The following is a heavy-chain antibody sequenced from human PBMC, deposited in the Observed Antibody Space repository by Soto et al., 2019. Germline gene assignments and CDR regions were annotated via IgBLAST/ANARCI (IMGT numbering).Heavy chain of an antibody. CDR2: IGAHNSNT. CDR1: GYTFTSHS. Sequence: QVQLVQSGAEVKTPGASVKVSCKASGYTFTSHSITWVRQAPGQGLEWMGWIGAHNSNTAYAQRAQGRATMTTDTSKSTAYMELRSLRSDDKAVYYCARDRPTAGPSFPLKYWCKGTLVTVSS. CDR3: ARDRPTAGPSFPLKY. D-gene: IGHD1-26*01. V-gene: IGHV1-18*04. J-gene: IGHJ4*02.